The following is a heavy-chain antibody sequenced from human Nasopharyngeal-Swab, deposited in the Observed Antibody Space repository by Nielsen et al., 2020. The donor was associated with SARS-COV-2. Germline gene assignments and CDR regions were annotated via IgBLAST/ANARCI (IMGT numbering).Heavy chain of an antibody. D-gene: IGHD2-2*01. Sequence: WVRQAPGQGLEWMGWMNPNSGNTGYAQKFQGRVTMTRNTAISTAYMELSSLRSENRAVYYCARRRPSWYCSSTSCSPEDYWGQGTLVTVSS. J-gene: IGHJ4*02. CDR2: MNPNSGNT. CDR3: ARRRPSWYCSSTSCSPEDY. V-gene: IGHV1-8*01.